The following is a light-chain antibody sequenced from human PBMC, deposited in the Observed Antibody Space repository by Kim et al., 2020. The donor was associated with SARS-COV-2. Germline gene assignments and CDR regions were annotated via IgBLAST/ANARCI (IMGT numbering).Light chain of an antibody. CDR3: NSRDSNNNVV. V-gene: IGLV3-19*01. Sequence: WGQTARITAQGDILRNYYATWYQQKPGQAPILVIYGNNNRPSGIPDRFSGSSSGNTASLTITGTQADDEADYYCNSRDSNNNVVFGGGTQLTVL. CDR1: ILRNYY. J-gene: IGLJ2*01. CDR2: GNN.